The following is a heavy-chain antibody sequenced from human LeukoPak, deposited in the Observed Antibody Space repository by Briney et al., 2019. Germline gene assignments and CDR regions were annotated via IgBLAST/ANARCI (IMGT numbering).Heavy chain of an antibody. V-gene: IGHV4-34*01. CDR1: GGSFSGYY. J-gene: IGHJ5*02. CDR2: ISHSGST. D-gene: IGHD4-17*01. Sequence: SETLSLTCAVYGGSFSGYYWSWIRQPPGKGLEWIGEISHSGSTNYNPSLKSRVTISVDTSKDQFSLKLSSVTAADTAVYYCAGMTTVTTEFDPWGQGTLVTVSS. CDR3: AGMTTVTTEFDP.